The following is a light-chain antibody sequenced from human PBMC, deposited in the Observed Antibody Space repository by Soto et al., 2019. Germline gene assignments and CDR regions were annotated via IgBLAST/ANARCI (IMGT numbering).Light chain of an antibody. CDR2: AAS. CDR3: QQYYSSPVN. V-gene: IGKV1-8*01. Sequence: AIRMTQSPSSLSASTGDRVTITCRASQGISSYLAWYQQKPGKAPELLIYAASTLQSGVPSRFSASGSGTDITLTFSYLHTKEFATYDWQQYYSSPVNYGPRTKVDSK. J-gene: IGKJ3*01. CDR1: QGISSY.